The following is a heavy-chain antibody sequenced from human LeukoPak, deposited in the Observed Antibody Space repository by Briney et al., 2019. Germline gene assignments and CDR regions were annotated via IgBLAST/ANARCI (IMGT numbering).Heavy chain of an antibody. Sequence: GGSLRLSCAASGFTFSNAWMNWVRQAPGKGLEWVGRIKSKTDDGTTEYAAPVKGRFTISRDDSKNTLYLQMNSLKTEGTAVYYCTTGPYSGSFILSDYWGQGTLVTVSS. V-gene: IGHV3-15*07. D-gene: IGHD1-26*01. CDR2: IKSKTDDGTT. CDR3: TTGPYSGSFILSDY. J-gene: IGHJ4*02. CDR1: GFTFSNAW.